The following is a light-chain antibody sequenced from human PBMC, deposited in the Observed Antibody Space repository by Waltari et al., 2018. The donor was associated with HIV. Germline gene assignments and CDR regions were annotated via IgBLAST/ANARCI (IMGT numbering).Light chain of an antibody. J-gene: IGLJ3*02. CDR3: SSWETRLNGGV. CDR2: RGN. CDR1: KNNIGFQG. V-gene: IGLV10-54*01. Sequence: QAGLTQPPSVSKALGQTPTFTCTGDKNNIGFQGAAWLQHHLGHPPKLLSYRGNNRASGVPDRLSAATSGKTAALYITGLQADDEAVYYCSSWETRLNGGVFGGGNHLTVL.